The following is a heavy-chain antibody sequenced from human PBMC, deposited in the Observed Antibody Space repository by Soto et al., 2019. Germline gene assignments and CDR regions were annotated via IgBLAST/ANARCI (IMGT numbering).Heavy chain of an antibody. J-gene: IGHJ6*02. CDR1: GFSLTTGRMG. Sequence: QVTLKESGPVLVKPTETLTLTCTVSGFSLTTGRMGVSWIRQPPGKALEWLAHISSDAERSYSTSMQSRLTISKDTSGSQVVLSMTNVDPVDTGTYYCVRMNADSYQFYYAMDVWGHGTTVTVSS. CDR2: ISSDAER. D-gene: IGHD2-2*01. CDR3: VRMNADSYQFYYAMDV. V-gene: IGHV2-26*01.